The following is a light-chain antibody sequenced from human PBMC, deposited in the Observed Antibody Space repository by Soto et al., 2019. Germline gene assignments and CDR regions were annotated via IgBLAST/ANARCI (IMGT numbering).Light chain of an antibody. J-gene: IGKJ1*01. Sequence: AIQMTQSPSSLSASVGDRVTITCRASQDIRTELGWYQQKPGKAPRLLIYGTFSLQSGVPSRFSGSGSGTDFTLTISSLQPDDFATYYCLQDFKYPRTFGQGTKV. V-gene: IGKV1-6*01. CDR2: GTF. CDR3: LQDFKYPRT. CDR1: QDIRTE.